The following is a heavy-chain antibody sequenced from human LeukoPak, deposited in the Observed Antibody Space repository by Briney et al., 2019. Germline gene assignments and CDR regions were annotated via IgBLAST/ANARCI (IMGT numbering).Heavy chain of an antibody. V-gene: IGHV4-34*01. CDR3: ARDPTTVVTLPYYFDF. D-gene: IGHD4-23*01. CDR1: GGSFFGSH. J-gene: IGHJ4*02. CDR2: INHSGRT. Sequence: PSETLSLTCAVSGGSFFGSHWNWIRQSPEKGLEWIGEINHSGRTNYNPSLKSRATISVDTSKSQFFLKLTSVTAADTAVYNCARDPTTVVTLPYYFDFWGQGTLVTVSA.